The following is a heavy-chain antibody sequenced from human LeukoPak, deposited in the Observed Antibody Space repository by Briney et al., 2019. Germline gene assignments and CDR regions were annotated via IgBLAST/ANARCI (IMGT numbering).Heavy chain of an antibody. V-gene: IGHV3-48*02. J-gene: IGHJ4*02. CDR2: ISSSSSTI. Sequence: PGGSLRLSCAASGCTFSSYAMSWVRQAPGKGLEWVSYISSSSSTIYYADSVKGRFTISRDNAKNSLYLQMNSLRDEDTAVYYCARATRTYDILTGYPNRHFDYWGQGTLVTVSS. CDR3: ARATRTYDILTGYPNRHFDY. D-gene: IGHD3-9*01. CDR1: GCTFSSYA.